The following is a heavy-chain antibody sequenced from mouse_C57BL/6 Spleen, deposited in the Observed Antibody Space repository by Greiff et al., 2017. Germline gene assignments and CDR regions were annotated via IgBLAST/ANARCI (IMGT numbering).Heavy chain of an antibody. CDR1: GYAFSSYW. Sequence: QVQLQQSGAELVKPGASVKISCKASGYAFSSYWMNWVKQRPGKGLEWLGQIYPGDGDTNYNGKFKGKATLTADKSSSTAYMQRSSLTSEDSAVYFGTRGDYGNIYVDYWGQGTTLTVSS. D-gene: IGHD2-1*01. J-gene: IGHJ2*01. CDR2: IYPGDGDT. CDR3: TRGDYGNIYVDY. V-gene: IGHV1-80*01.